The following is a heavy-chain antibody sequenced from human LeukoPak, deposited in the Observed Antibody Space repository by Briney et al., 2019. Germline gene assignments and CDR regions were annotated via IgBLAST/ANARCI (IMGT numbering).Heavy chain of an antibody. CDR2: INPNSGGT. J-gene: IGHJ6*02. V-gene: IGHV1-2*06. Sequence: ASVKVSCKASGYTFTGYYMHWVRQAPGQGLEWMGRINPNSGGTNYAQKFQGRVTMTRDTSISTAYMELSRLRSDDTAGYYCARGGYDFVYYYYGMDVWGQGTTVTVSS. CDR3: ARGGYDFVYYYYGMDV. D-gene: IGHD3-3*01. CDR1: GYTFTGYY.